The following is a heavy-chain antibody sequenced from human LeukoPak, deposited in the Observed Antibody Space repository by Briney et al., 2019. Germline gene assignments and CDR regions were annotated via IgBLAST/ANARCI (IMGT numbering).Heavy chain of an antibody. J-gene: IGHJ4*02. CDR1: GFTFSTYW. CDR3: AREERLVRGFDY. Sequence: PGGSLRLSCAASGFTFSTYWMTWVRQAPGKGLEWVSVIYSGGSTYYADSVKGRFTISRDNSKNTLYLQMNSLRAEDTAVYYCAREERLVRGFDYWGQGTLVTVSS. CDR2: IYSGGST. V-gene: IGHV3-66*01. D-gene: IGHD6-13*01.